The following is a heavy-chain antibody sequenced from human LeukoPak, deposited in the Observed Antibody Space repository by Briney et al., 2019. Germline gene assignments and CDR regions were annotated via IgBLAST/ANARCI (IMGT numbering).Heavy chain of an antibody. D-gene: IGHD3-16*01. J-gene: IGHJ3*02. Sequence: SETLSLTCTVSGVSISSSNSYWGWIRQPPGKGLEWIGSIYYSGSTYYNPSLKSRVTISVDTSKNQFSLKLSSVTAADTAVYYCASYTDAFDIWGQGTMVTVSS. CDR1: GVSISSSNSY. CDR3: ASYTDAFDI. V-gene: IGHV4-39*07. CDR2: IYYSGST.